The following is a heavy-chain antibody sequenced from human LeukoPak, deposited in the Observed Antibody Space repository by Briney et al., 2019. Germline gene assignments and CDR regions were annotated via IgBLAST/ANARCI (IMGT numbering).Heavy chain of an antibody. D-gene: IGHD5-24*01. Sequence: SETLSLTCAVSGGSISSGGYSWSWIRQPPGKGLEWIGYIYHSGSTYYNPTLKSRVTISVDRSKNQFSLKLSSVTAADTAVYYCARDPGGYNYYYFDYWGQGTLVTVSS. CDR2: IYHSGST. J-gene: IGHJ4*02. CDR1: GGSISSGGYS. CDR3: ARDPGGYNYYYFDY. V-gene: IGHV4-30-2*01.